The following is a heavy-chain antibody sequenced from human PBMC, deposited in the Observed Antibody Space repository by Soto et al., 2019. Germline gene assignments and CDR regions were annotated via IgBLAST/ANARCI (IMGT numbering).Heavy chain of an antibody. V-gene: IGHV1-46*03. D-gene: IGHD3-10*01. CDR3: SRVDPGETSPFDH. CDR2: INPFDGSR. Sequence: AASVKVSCKASGYIFTSYYIHWVRQAPGQGLEWMGWINPFDGSRMFAQSFQGRVTMTRDTSTSTVYMEVSSLRSEDTAVYYCSRVDPGETSPFDHSGQGTLVTVSS. J-gene: IGHJ4*02. CDR1: GYIFTSYY.